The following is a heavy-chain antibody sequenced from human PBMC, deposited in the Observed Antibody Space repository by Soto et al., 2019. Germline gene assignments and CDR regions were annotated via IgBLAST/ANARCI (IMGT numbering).Heavy chain of an antibody. Sequence: GGSLRLSCAASGFTFSSYAMSWVRQAPGKGLEWVSVISGSGGRTYYADSVKGRFTISRDNSQSTLYLQMNSLRAEDTAVYYCAKPNLDCSTTSCYDYWGQGTLVTVSS. CDR3: AKPNLDCSTTSCYDY. CDR2: ISGSGGRT. J-gene: IGHJ4*02. D-gene: IGHD2-2*01. V-gene: IGHV3-23*01. CDR1: GFTFSSYA.